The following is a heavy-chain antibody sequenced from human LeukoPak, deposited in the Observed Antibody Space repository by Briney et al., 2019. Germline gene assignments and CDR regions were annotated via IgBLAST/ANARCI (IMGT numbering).Heavy chain of an antibody. CDR1: GFTLGGHD. V-gene: IGHV3-13*01. Sequence: GGSLRLSCTASGFTLGGHDMHWVRQIPGQGLEWVAAVSSGFHAFFADSVQGRFTVSREDARNSLYLQMNSLRAGDTAVYYCVREARGYHYTYFDYWGQGTLVTVSS. D-gene: IGHD5-18*01. CDR2: VSSGFHA. CDR3: VREARGYHYTYFDY. J-gene: IGHJ4*02.